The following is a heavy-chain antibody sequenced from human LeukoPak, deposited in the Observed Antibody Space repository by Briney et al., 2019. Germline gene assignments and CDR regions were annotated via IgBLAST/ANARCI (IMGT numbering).Heavy chain of an antibody. J-gene: IGHJ6*04. CDR3: AKEGGYCSSPSCPRRMDV. Sequence: GGSLRLSCAASGFTFSTYAMSWVRQAPGKGLEWVSAVSDGGGSTYYTDSVKGWFTISRDNSKNTLYLQMNSLRAEDTAVYYCAKEGGYCSSPSCPRRMDVWGKGTTVTVSS. D-gene: IGHD2-2*01. V-gene: IGHV3-23*01. CDR2: VSDGGGST. CDR1: GFTFSTYA.